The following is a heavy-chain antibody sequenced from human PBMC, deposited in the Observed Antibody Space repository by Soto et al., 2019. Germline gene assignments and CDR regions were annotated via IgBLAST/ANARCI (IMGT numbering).Heavy chain of an antibody. D-gene: IGHD2-21*02. Sequence: QVQLVQSGAEVKKPGASVKVSCKASGYTFTSYAMHWVRQAPGQRLEWMGWINAGNGNTKYSQKSQGRVTITRDTSASTAYRDLSSLRSEATAVYYCASLGVGGDYSFDYWGQGTLVTVSS. V-gene: IGHV1-3*01. CDR1: GYTFTSYA. CDR3: ASLGVGGDYSFDY. CDR2: INAGNGNT. J-gene: IGHJ4*02.